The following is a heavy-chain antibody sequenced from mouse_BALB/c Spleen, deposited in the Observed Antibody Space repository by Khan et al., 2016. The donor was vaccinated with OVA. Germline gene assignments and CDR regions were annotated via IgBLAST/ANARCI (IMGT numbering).Heavy chain of an antibody. D-gene: IGHD2-2*01. Sequence: VQLQQPGPELMKPGASVKISCKASGYSFTTYYIHWVMQSHGTSLEWIGYIDPFSGATTYNQKFRGKATLTVDKSSSTANIHLSNLTSEDSAVYYCSRHGYVAWFTYWGQGTLVTVSA. CDR3: SRHGYVAWFTY. V-gene: IGHV1S135*01. CDR1: GYSFTTYY. CDR2: IDPFSGAT. J-gene: IGHJ3*01.